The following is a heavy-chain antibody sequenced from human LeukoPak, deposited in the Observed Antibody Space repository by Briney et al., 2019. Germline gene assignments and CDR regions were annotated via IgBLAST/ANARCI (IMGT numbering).Heavy chain of an antibody. CDR1: GGSINNYF. CDR3: ASYRPRNYFDY. CDR2: IYYTGTT. J-gene: IGHJ4*02. D-gene: IGHD3-16*02. V-gene: IGHV4-59*08. Sequence: PSETLSLTCTVSGGSINNYFWTWIRQPPGKGLEWIGYIYYTGTTNYNPSLKSRVTISVDTSKNQFSLKLSSVTAADTAVYYCASYRPRNYFDYWGQGTLVTVSS.